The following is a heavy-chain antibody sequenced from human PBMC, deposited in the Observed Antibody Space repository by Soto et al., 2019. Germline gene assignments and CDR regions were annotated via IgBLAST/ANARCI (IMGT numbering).Heavy chain of an antibody. CDR3: TTDPGDYEAF. J-gene: IGHJ4*02. D-gene: IGHD4-17*01. CDR1: GITFTNAW. Sequence: EVQLVESGGDLVKPGGCLRLSCAASGITFTNAWMSWVRQAPGKGLEWVGRIKNKADGGTTDYAAPVRGRFTISRDDSKNTLFLQMNSLETEDTAVSYCTTDPGDYEAFWCQGTLVTVSS. CDR2: IKNKADGGTT. V-gene: IGHV3-15*01.